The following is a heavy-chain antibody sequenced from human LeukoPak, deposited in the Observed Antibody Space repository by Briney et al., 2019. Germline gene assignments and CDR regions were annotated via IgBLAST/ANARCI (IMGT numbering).Heavy chain of an antibody. Sequence: KPSETLSLTCTVSGGSINGFHWGWVRQPPGKGLEYLGFISHTGNTNYSPSLKSRVTISIDTSKNHFSLELRSVTAADTAVYFRARVGDCGDDCYSHDYWGQGTLVSVSS. D-gene: IGHD2-21*02. J-gene: IGHJ4*02. V-gene: IGHV4-59*08. CDR3: ARVGDCGDDCYSHDY. CDR1: GGSINGFH. CDR2: ISHTGNT.